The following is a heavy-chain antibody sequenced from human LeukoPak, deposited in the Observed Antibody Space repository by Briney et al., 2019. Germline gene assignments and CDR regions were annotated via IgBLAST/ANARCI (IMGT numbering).Heavy chain of an antibody. Sequence: GGSLRLSCAAPGFTFSSYWMHWVRQAPGKGLVWVSHINIDGSSTSYADSVKGRFTISRDNAKNTLYLQMNSLRAEDTAVYYCARGEGWYCSSTNCFTHWFDPWGQGTLVTVSS. CDR3: ARGEGWYCSSTNCFTHWFDP. CDR1: GFTFSSYW. J-gene: IGHJ5*02. D-gene: IGHD2-2*02. CDR2: INIDGSST. V-gene: IGHV3-74*01.